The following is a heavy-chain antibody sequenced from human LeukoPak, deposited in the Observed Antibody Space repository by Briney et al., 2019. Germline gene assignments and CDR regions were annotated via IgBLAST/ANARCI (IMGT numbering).Heavy chain of an antibody. CDR3: ARGGQLAGYYYYYMDV. J-gene: IGHJ6*03. D-gene: IGHD6-6*01. CDR2: INTDGSST. CDR1: GFTFSSYW. V-gene: IGHV3-74*01. Sequence: GGSLRLSCAASGFTFSSYWMHWVRQAPGKGLVWVSRINTDGSSTSYADSVKGRFTISRDNAKNTLYLQMNSLRAEDTAVYYCARGGQLAGYYYYYMDVWGKGTMVTVSS.